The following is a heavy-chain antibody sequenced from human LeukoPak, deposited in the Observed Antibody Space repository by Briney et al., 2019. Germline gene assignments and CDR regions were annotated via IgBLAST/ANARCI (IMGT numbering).Heavy chain of an antibody. CDR1: VFTFSTSA. V-gene: IGHV1-58*01. Sequence: TSVKVSRKASVFTFSTSAVQWVRPARARRLEWIGWIFVGSGDTKYAQELQGRLTITRDMSTNTAYMVLSSLRSEDTAVYYCAAERYSDSCCWFDPWGQGTLVTVSS. J-gene: IGHJ5*02. D-gene: IGHD1-26*01. CDR2: IFVGSGDT. CDR3: AAERYSDSCCWFDP.